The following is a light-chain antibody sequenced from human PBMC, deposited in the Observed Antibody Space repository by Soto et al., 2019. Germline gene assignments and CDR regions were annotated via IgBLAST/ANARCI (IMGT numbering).Light chain of an antibody. Sequence: QSVLTQPASVSGSPGQSVTISCTGASSDVGGSDHVSWYQQHPGKAPKLILYEVNSRPSGVSNRFSGSKSGNTASLIISGLQADDEAEYFCSSYSTTNTLVFGSGTKVTVL. CDR1: SSDVGGSDH. CDR3: SSYSTTNTLV. CDR2: EVN. V-gene: IGLV2-14*03. J-gene: IGLJ1*01.